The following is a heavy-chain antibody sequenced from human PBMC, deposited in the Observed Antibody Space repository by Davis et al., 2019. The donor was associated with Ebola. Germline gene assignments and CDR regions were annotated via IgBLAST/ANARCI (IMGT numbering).Heavy chain of an antibody. CDR2: ITGSGRTT. CDR1: GFTFSSYS. J-gene: IGHJ4*02. V-gene: IGHV3-23*01. CDR3: ARAGSSTWRDFDY. Sequence: GGSLRLSCAASGFTFSSYSMNWVRQAPGKGLEWVSVITGSGRTTYYADSVKGRFTISRDNSKNTLYLQMNSLRVEDTAVYYCARAGSSTWRDFDYWGQGTLVTVSS. D-gene: IGHD2-2*01.